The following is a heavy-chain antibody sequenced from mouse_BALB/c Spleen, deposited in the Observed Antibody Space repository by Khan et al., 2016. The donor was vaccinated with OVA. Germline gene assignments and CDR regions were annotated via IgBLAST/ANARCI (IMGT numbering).Heavy chain of an antibody. CDR2: ISSGDNNT. CDR1: GFTFSSYA. V-gene: IGHV5-9-3*01. J-gene: IGHJ1*01. Sequence: EVELVESGGGLVQPGGSLKLSCAASGFTFSSYAMSWVRQTPEKRLEWVATISSGDNNTYYPDTVKGRFTISRDNAKNTLYLQMSSLRSEDTAMYYCARPPITTVVATSYWFFDVGGAGTTVTVSS. CDR3: ARPPITTVVATSYWFFDV. D-gene: IGHD1-1*01.